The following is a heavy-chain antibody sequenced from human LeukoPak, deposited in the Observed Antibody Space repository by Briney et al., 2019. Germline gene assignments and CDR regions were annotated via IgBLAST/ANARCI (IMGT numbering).Heavy chain of an antibody. Sequence: SETLSLTCDVSGVSVSDGRYYWTWIRQLPGKGLEWIAYKYYSGSAKYNPSLKSRLTISIDTSKNQFSLQLSSVTAADTATYYFATPYCSGISCLDVFNMWGQGTRVTVSS. D-gene: IGHD2-2*01. CDR2: KYYSGSA. CDR3: ATPYCSGISCLDVFNM. V-gene: IGHV4-31*11. CDR1: GVSVSDGRYY. J-gene: IGHJ3*02.